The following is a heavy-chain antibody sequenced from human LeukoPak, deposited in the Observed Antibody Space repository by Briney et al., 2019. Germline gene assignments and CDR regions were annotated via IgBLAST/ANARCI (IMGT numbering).Heavy chain of an antibody. D-gene: IGHD2/OR15-2a*01. CDR3: ASLLRG. CDR1: GFNFRTDW. CDR2: INSDGEMT. Sequence: GGSLRLSCAVSGFNFRTDWMHWLRQVPGKGLVWVSRINSDGEMTTYADSVKGRFTISRDNAKNTLYLQMNSLRAEDTAVYYCASLLRGWGQGTLVTVSS. V-gene: IGHV3-74*01. J-gene: IGHJ4*02.